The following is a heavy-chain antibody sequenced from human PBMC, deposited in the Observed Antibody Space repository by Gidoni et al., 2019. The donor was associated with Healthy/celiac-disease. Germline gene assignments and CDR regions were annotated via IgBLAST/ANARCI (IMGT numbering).Heavy chain of an antibody. CDR3: ARGFSNGPYYYYYYGMDV. Sequence: QVQLQQWGAGLLKPSETLSLTCAVYGGSFRGYYWSWIRQPPGKGLEWIGEINHSGSTNYNPSLKSRVTISVDTSKNQFSLKLSSVTAADTAVYYCARGFSNGPYYYYYYGMDVWGKGTTVTVSS. CDR2: INHSGST. D-gene: IGHD4-4*01. V-gene: IGHV4-34*01. J-gene: IGHJ6*04. CDR1: GGSFRGYY.